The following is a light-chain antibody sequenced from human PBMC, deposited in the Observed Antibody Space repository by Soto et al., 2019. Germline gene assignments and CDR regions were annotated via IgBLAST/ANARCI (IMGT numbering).Light chain of an antibody. Sequence: AIRMTQSPSSLSASTGDRVTITCRASQGISSYLAWYQQKPWKAPKLLIYAASTLQSGVPSRFSGSGSGTDFTLTISCLQSEDFATYYCQQYYSYPLCTFGQGTKLEIK. CDR2: AAS. CDR1: QGISSY. J-gene: IGKJ2*02. V-gene: IGKV1-8*01. CDR3: QQYYSYPLCT.